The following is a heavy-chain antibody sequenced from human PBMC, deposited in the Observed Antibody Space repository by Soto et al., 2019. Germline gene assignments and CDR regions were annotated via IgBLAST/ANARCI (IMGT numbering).Heavy chain of an antibody. V-gene: IGHV3-33*01. D-gene: IGHD6-13*01. CDR1: GFTFSSYG. J-gene: IGHJ4*02. CDR2: IWYDGSNK. CDR3: ARLGYSSSWYRRDYFDY. Sequence: ESGGGVVQPGRSLRLSCAASGFTFSSYGMHWVRQAPGKGLEWVAVIWYDGSNKYYADSVKGRFTISRDNSKNTLYLQMNSLRAEDTAVYYCARLGYSSSWYRRDYFDYWGQGTLVTVSS.